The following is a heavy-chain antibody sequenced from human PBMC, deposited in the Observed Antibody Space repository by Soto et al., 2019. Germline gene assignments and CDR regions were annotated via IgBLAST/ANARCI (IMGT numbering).Heavy chain of an antibody. D-gene: IGHD3-3*01. Sequence: PGGSLRLSCAASGFTFSSYAMSWVRQAPGKGLEWVSAISGSGGSTYYADSVKGRFTISRDNSKNTLYLQMNSLRAEDTAVYYCAKVLDDFWSGYYPTDGMDVWGQGTTVTVSS. J-gene: IGHJ6*02. V-gene: IGHV3-23*01. CDR2: ISGSGGST. CDR3: AKVLDDFWSGYYPTDGMDV. CDR1: GFTFSSYA.